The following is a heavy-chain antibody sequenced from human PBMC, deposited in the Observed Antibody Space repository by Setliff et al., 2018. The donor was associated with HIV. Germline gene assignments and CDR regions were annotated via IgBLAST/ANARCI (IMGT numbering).Heavy chain of an antibody. CDR2: INPADSDT. CDR3: ARRGISGWQSHGFDI. Sequence: PGESLKISCKGSGYSFTTYWIAWVRQMPGEGLEWMGIINPADSDTRYSPSFQDQVTISVDKSISTAYLQWSSLKASDTAMYYCARRGISGWQSHGFDIWGQGTMVTVSS. D-gene: IGHD6-19*01. V-gene: IGHV5-51*01. J-gene: IGHJ3*02. CDR1: GYSFTTYW.